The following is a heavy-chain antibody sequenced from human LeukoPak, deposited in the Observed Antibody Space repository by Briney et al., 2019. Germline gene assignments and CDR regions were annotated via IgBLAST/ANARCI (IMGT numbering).Heavy chain of an antibody. CDR2: ISYDGSNK. CDR1: GFTFSSYG. D-gene: IGHD2-15*01. J-gene: IGHJ6*04. V-gene: IGHV3-30*18. CDR3: AKDFLTDIVVVVAATSYGMDV. Sequence: GGSLRLSCAASGFTFSSYGMQWVRQAPGKGLEWVAVISYDGSNKYYADSVKGRFTISRDNSKNTLYLQMNSLRAEDTAVYYCAKDFLTDIVVVVAATSYGMDVWGKGTTVTVSS.